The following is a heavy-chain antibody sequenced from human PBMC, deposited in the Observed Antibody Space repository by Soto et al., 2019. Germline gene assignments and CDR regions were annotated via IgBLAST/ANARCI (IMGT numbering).Heavy chain of an antibody. Sequence: TLSLTCTVSGGSISSGGYYWSWIRQHPGKGLEWIGYIYYSGSTYYNPSLKSRVTIAVYTSKNQFSLKLSSVTAADTAVYYCARENYGSGSYSFDYWGQGTLGTVSS. CDR2: IYYSGST. CDR1: GGSISSGGYY. J-gene: IGHJ4*02. V-gene: IGHV4-31*03. D-gene: IGHD3-10*01. CDR3: ARENYGSGSYSFDY.